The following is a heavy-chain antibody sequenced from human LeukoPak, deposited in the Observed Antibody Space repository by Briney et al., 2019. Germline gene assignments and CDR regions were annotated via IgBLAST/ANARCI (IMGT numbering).Heavy chain of an antibody. V-gene: IGHV1-69*02. J-gene: IGHJ4*02. CDR2: IIPILGIA. CDR1: GGTFSSYT. CDR3: ARAKYYYDSSGYSIDY. D-gene: IGHD3-22*01. Sequence: SVKVSCKASGGTFSSYTISWVRQAPGQGLEWMGRIIPILGIANYAQKFQGRVTITADKSTSTAYMELSSLRSEDTAVYYCARAKYYYDSSGYSIDYWGQGTLVTVSS.